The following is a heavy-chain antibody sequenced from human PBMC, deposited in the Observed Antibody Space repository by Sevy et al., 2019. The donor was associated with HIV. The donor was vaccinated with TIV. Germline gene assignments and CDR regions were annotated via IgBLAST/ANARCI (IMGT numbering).Heavy chain of an antibody. J-gene: IGHJ4*02. CDR2: LKSDVYGGTV. V-gene: IGHV3-49*04. D-gene: IGHD6-13*01. CDR1: GFTFGDYC. CDR3: TRWKAAQSIFDY. Sequence: GGFLRLSCTASGFTFGDYCMSWVRQAPGKGLEWVAFLKSDVYGGTVDHAASARGRFVISRDDSKTIAYLQMNDLKTEETGVYYCTRWKAAQSIFDYWGQGALVTVSS.